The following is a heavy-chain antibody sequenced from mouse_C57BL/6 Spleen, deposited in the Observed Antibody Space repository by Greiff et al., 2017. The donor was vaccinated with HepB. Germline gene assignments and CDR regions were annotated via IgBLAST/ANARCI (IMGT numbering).Heavy chain of an antibody. D-gene: IGHD1-1*01. J-gene: IGHJ3*01. CDR1: GFTFSDYG. V-gene: IGHV5-17*01. Sequence: EVQRVESGGGLVKPGGSLKLSCAASGFTFSDYGMHWVRQAPEKGLEWVAYISSGSSTIYYADTVKGRFTISRDNAKNTLFLQMTSLRSEDTAMYYCARSCSIYYYGSSWFAYWGQGTLVTVSA. CDR2: ISSGSSTI. CDR3: ARSCSIYYYGSSWFAY.